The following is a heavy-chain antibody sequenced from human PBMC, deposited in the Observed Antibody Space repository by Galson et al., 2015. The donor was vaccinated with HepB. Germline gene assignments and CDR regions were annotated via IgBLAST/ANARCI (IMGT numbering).Heavy chain of an antibody. CDR3: ARNNSAKHAFDI. CDR1: GCSFSTYD. Sequence: SVKVSCKASGCSFSTYDISWVRQAPGQGLEWMGWISGYNDNPNYAQKLQGRVTLTTDTSTSTTYMELRSLRSDGTAVYYCARNNSAKHAFDIWGQGTMLTVSS. J-gene: IGHJ3*02. CDR2: ISGYNDNP. V-gene: IGHV1-18*01. D-gene: IGHD1/OR15-1a*01.